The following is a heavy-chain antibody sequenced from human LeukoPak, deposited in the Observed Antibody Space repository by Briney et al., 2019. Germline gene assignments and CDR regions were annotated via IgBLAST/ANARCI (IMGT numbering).Heavy chain of an antibody. V-gene: IGHV4-59*01. D-gene: IGHD4-17*01. J-gene: IGHJ5*02. CDR1: GGSISSYY. Sequence: SETLSLTCTVSGGSISSYYWSWIRQPPGKGLEWIGYIYYSGSTNYNPSLKSRVTISVDTSKNQFSLKLSSVTAADTAVYYCARVVVYGDYPSWVDPWGQGTLVTVSS. CDR2: IYYSGST. CDR3: ARVVVYGDYPSWVDP.